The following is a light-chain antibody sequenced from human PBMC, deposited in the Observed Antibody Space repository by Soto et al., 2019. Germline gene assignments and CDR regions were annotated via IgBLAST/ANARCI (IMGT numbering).Light chain of an antibody. CDR2: KAS. V-gene: IGKV1-5*03. CDR1: QTISSW. CDR3: QHYNSYSEP. Sequence: DIQMTQSPSTLSGSVGDRVTITCRASQTISSWLAWYQQKPGKAPKLLIYKASTLKSGVPSRFSGSGSGTAFTLTISSLQPDDFATYYCQHYNSYSEPFRQGPKVELK. J-gene: IGKJ1*01.